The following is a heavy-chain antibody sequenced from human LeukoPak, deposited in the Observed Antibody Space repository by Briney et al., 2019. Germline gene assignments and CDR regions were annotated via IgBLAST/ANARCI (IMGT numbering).Heavy chain of an antibody. Sequence: SETLSLTCTVSGVSISSYYWSWIRQPPGKGLEWIGYIYYSGSTNYNPSLKSRVTISVDTSKNQFSLKLSSVTAADTAVYYCARGGGLWLGSWFDPWGQGTLVTVSS. V-gene: IGHV4-59*01. CDR2: IYYSGST. J-gene: IGHJ5*02. D-gene: IGHD5-18*01. CDR1: GVSISSYY. CDR3: ARGGGLWLGSWFDP.